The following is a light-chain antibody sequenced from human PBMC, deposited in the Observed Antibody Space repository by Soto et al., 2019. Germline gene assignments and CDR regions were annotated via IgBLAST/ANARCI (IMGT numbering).Light chain of an antibody. J-gene: IGLJ3*02. CDR1: SSDVGGYNY. CDR2: EVS. V-gene: IGLV2-14*01. CDR3: SSFTSINTWV. Sequence: QSAPTQPASVSGSPGQSITISCTGTSSDVGGYNYVSWYQQHPGKAPKLMIYEVSNRPSGVSNRFSGSKSGNTASLTISGLQAEDEADYYCSSFTSINTWVFGGGTKLTVL.